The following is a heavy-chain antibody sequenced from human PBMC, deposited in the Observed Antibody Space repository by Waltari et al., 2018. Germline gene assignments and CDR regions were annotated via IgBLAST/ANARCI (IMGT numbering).Heavy chain of an antibody. D-gene: IGHD2-15*01. CDR2: FVYNANT. Sequence: QLHLQESGPGLVKPSETLSLTCSVSGDSIRSTSYYWGWIRHPPGKGLEWIGSFVYNANTYYNPSLKSRVSISVDTSKNHFSLQLMSVTAADTAIYYCARPGRVGGGSLMALDYWGQGTLVTVSS. V-gene: IGHV4-39*02. CDR1: GDSIRSTSYY. CDR3: ARPGRVGGGSLMALDY. J-gene: IGHJ4*02.